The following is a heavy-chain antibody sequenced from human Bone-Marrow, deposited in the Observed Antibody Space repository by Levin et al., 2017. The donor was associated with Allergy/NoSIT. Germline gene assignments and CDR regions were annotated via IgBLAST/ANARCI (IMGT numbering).Heavy chain of an antibody. CDR1: GGSISSYY. J-gene: IGHJ4*02. D-gene: IGHD3-3*01. CDR3: AKNDFWSGYAFDY. CDR2: IYYSGST. Sequence: SETLSLTCTVSGGSISSYYWSWIRQPPGKGLEWIGYIYYSGSTNYNPSLKSRVTISVDTSKNQFSLKLSSVTAADTAVYYCAKNDFWSGYAFDYWGQGTLVTVSS. V-gene: IGHV4-59*01.